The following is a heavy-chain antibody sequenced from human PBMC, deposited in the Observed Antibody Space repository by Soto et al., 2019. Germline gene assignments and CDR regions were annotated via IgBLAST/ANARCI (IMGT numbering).Heavy chain of an antibody. D-gene: IGHD2-15*01. CDR1: GFTFNNYA. Sequence: EVQLLESGGGLVQPGGSLRLSCAASGFTFNNYAMTWVRQAPGKGLEWVSGISGGGGRTYYADSVKGRFTVSRDISKNPLYLQMDSLRAEDSALYYCAKYAGIVVVVATVSARLAYWGQGTLFTVSS. V-gene: IGHV3-23*01. CDR3: AKYAGIVVVVATVSARLAY. CDR2: ISGGGGRT. J-gene: IGHJ4*02.